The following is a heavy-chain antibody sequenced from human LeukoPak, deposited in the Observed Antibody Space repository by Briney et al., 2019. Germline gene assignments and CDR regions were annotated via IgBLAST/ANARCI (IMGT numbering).Heavy chain of an antibody. CDR1: GGSISSGSYY. CDR3: ARGCSSTSCYKPFDY. V-gene: IGHV4-61*02. Sequence: SQTLSLTCTVSGGSISSGSYYWSWIRQPAGKGLEWIGRIYTSGSTNYNPSLKSRVTISVDTSKNQFSLKLSSVTAADTAVYYSARGCSSTSCYKPFDYWGQGTLVTVSS. J-gene: IGHJ4*02. CDR2: IYTSGST. D-gene: IGHD2-2*02.